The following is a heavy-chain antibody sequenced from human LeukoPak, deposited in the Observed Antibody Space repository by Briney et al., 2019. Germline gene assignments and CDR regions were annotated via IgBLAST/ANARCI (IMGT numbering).Heavy chain of an antibody. J-gene: IGHJ5*02. Sequence: SETLSLTCAVYDGSFSGYYWSWIRQPPGKGLEWIGEINHSGSTNYNPSLKSRVTISVDTSKNQFSLKLSSVTAADTAVYYCARRRITMIVVVEDNWFDPWGQGTLVTVSS. V-gene: IGHV4-34*01. CDR2: INHSGST. CDR1: DGSFSGYY. D-gene: IGHD3-22*01. CDR3: ARRRITMIVVVEDNWFDP.